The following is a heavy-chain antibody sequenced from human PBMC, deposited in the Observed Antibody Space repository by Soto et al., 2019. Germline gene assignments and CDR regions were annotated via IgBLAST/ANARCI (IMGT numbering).Heavy chain of an antibody. Sequence: QVQLVQSGAEVKKPGASVKVSCKASGYTFTSYFIHWVRQAPGQGLEWMGIINPNGGSTSYAQKFQGRVTMTRDTSTSTVYMELSSLRSEDTAVYYCARECDDSRTFDYWGQGTLVTVSS. D-gene: IGHD3-22*01. CDR1: GYTFTSYF. CDR2: INPNGGST. J-gene: IGHJ4*02. V-gene: IGHV1-46*01. CDR3: ARECDDSRTFDY.